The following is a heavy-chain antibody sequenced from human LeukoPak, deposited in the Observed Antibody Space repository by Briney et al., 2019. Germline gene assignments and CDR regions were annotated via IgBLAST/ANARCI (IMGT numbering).Heavy chain of an antibody. V-gene: IGHV3-48*03. D-gene: IGHD1-26*01. CDR1: GFTFSSYW. J-gene: IGHJ5*02. Sequence: GGSLRLSCAASGFTFSSYWMNWVRQAPGKGLEWVSYISSSGSTICYADSVKGRFTISRDNAKNSLYLQMNSLRAEDTAVYYCARGRGTMRGRYYSQDSTWFDPWGQGTLVTVSS. CDR3: ARGRGTMRGRYYSQDSTWFDP. CDR2: ISSSGSTI.